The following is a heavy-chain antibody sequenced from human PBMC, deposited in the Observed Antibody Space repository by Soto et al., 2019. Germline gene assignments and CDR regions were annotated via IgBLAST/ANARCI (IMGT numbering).Heavy chain of an antibody. CDR1: GGSVNGYY. CDR3: ARVGPWVPYYYDSSPYTFENWFDP. J-gene: IGHJ5*02. CDR2: INHTGGT. Sequence: SETLSLTCAVYGGSVNGYYWNWIRQPPGKGLEWIGEINHTGGTHYNPSLNSRVTLSIDMTNNHVSLILNSVTAADTAVYYCARVGPWVPYYYDSSPYTFENWFDPWGQGTLVTVSS. D-gene: IGHD3-22*01. V-gene: IGHV4-34*01.